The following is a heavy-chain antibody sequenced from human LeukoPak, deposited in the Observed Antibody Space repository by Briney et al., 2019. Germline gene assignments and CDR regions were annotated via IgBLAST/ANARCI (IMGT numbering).Heavy chain of an antibody. V-gene: IGHV3-30*02. J-gene: IGHJ4*02. CDR1: RFTFSSFG. CDR2: IRYDGNNK. CDR3: AKDRVLFGGVIVGVCDY. D-gene: IGHD3-16*02. Sequence: GGSLRLSCAASRFTFSSFGMHWVRQAPGKGLEWVAFIRYDGNNKYYADSVKGRFTISRDNSKNTLYLQMNSLRAEDTAVYYCAKDRVLFGGVIVGVCDYWGQGTLVTVSS.